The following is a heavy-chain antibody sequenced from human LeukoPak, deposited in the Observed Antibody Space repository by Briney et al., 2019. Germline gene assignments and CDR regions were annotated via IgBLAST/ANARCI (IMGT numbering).Heavy chain of an antibody. CDR1: GDSISSTSYY. CDR3: ARHVAYSSRFDY. Sequence: SETLSLTCTVSGDSISSTSYYWGWIRQPPGKGLDWIGYINYSGNTYCNPSLKSRVIISVDTSKNQFSLRLNSVTAADTALYYCARHVAYSSRFDYWGQGTLVTVSS. D-gene: IGHD6-13*01. V-gene: IGHV4-39*01. CDR2: INYSGNT. J-gene: IGHJ4*02.